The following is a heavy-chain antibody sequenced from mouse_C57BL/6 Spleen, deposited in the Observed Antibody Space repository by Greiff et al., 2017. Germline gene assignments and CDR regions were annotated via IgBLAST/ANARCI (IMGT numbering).Heavy chain of an antibody. Sequence: EVNVVESGGGLVKPGGSLKLSCAASGFTFSDYGMHWVRQAPEKGLEWVAYISSGSSTIYYADTVKGRFTISRDNAKNTLFLQMTSLRSEDTAMYYCARDYGSRGEAMDYWGQGTSVTVSS. V-gene: IGHV5-17*01. CDR1: GFTFSDYG. D-gene: IGHD1-1*01. J-gene: IGHJ4*01. CDR3: ARDYGSRGEAMDY. CDR2: ISSGSSTI.